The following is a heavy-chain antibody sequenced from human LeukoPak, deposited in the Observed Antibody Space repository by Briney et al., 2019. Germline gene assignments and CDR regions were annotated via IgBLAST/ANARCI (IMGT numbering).Heavy chain of an antibody. CDR1: GYSFTNYW. CDR3: ARGTYYYDTSGYYLLY. D-gene: IGHD3-22*01. J-gene: IGHJ4*02. CDR2: IYPGDSDT. V-gene: IGHV5-51*01. Sequence: GEPLKISCKGSGYSFTNYWIGWVRQMPGKGLEWMGIIYPGDSDTRYSPSFQGQVTISADKSISTAYLQWSSLKASDTAMYYCARGTYYYDTSGYYLLYWGQGTLVTVSS.